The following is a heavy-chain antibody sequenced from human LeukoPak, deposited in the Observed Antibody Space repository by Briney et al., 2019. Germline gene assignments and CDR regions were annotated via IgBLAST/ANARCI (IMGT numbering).Heavy chain of an antibody. Sequence: PGGSRRFSGAASGFNFDDYGITWFRKAPGEGLEWVSGISWNGGSTAYVDSVKGRFTISRDNAKNSLYLQMNSLRGEDTALYYCARGSGSYSTYFDFWGQGTLVTVSS. CDR1: GFNFDDYG. V-gene: IGHV3-20*04. CDR2: ISWNGGST. D-gene: IGHD1-26*01. CDR3: ARGSGSYSTYFDF. J-gene: IGHJ4*02.